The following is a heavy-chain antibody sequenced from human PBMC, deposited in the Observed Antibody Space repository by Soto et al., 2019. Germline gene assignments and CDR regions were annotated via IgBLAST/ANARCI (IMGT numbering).Heavy chain of an antibody. V-gene: IGHV3-23*01. CDR1: GFTFSTYS. CDR2: ITTSSSFR. D-gene: IGHD1-1*01. CDR3: AKKVPGSNPLDS. Sequence: GGSLRLSCAASGFTFSTYSMNWVRQAPGKGLEWVSDITTSSSFRFYADSVRGRFTISRDNSKNTLYLQMNSLRVEDTAVYYCAKKVPGSNPLDSWGQGALVTVSS. J-gene: IGHJ4*02.